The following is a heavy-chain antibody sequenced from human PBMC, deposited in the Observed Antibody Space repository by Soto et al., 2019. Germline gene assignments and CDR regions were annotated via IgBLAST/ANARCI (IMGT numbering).Heavy chain of an antibody. Sequence: PVGSLRLSCASSVFTFSSYSMNCVRHSPGKWLEWVSSISSSSSYIYYADSVKGRFTISRDNAKNSLYLQMNSLRAEDTAVYYCAGVSITMISTNYSSYGMDVWGQGTTVPVSS. CDR1: VFTFSSYS. CDR2: ISSSSSYI. D-gene: IGHD3-22*01. V-gene: IGHV3-21*01. J-gene: IGHJ6*02. CDR3: AGVSITMISTNYSSYGMDV.